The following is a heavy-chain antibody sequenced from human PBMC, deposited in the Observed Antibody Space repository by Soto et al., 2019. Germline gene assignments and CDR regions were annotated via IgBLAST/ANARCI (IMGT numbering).Heavy chain of an antibody. Sequence: PGGSLRLSCAASGFTFSSYGMHWVRQAPGKGLEWVAVIWYDGSNKYYADSVKGRFTISRDNSKNTLYLQMNSLRAEDTAVYYCARALDPGVRGDNYYYGMDVWGQGTTVTVSS. CDR1: GFTFSSYG. CDR2: IWYDGSNK. J-gene: IGHJ6*02. V-gene: IGHV3-33*01. D-gene: IGHD3-10*01. CDR3: ARALDPGVRGDNYYYGMDV.